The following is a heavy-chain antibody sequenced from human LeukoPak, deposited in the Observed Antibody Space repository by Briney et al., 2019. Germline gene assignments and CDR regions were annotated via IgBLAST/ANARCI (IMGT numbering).Heavy chain of an antibody. D-gene: IGHD3-16*02. CDR1: GFTFSSYG. Sequence: GGSLRLSCAASGFTFSSYGMHWVRQAPGKGLEWVAFIRYDGSNKYYADSVKGRFTISRDNSKNTLYLQMNSLRAEDTAVYYCAKDNYDYVWGSYQLDYWGQGTLVTVSS. V-gene: IGHV3-30*02. CDR2: IRYDGSNK. CDR3: AKDNYDYVWGSYQLDY. J-gene: IGHJ4*02.